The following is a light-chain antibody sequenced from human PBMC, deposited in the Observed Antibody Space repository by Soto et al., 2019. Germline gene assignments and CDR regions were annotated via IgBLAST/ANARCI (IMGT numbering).Light chain of an antibody. Sequence: EIVMTQSPATLSVSPGERATLYCKASQRISSNLAWYQQKPAQPPRLLIYGASTRATGIPARFSGSGSGTEFTLTSSGLQAEDFALYYCQQYNIWPPYTFGQGTKREIK. V-gene: IGKV3-15*01. CDR1: QRISSN. CDR3: QQYNIWPPYT. CDR2: GAS. J-gene: IGKJ2*01.